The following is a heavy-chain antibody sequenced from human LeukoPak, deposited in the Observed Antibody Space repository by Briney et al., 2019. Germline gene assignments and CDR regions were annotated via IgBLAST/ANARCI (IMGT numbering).Heavy chain of an antibody. D-gene: IGHD6-6*01. V-gene: IGHV3-30-3*01. J-gene: IGHJ4*02. CDR2: ISYDGSNK. Sequence: PGRSLRLSCAASGFTFSSYAMHWVRQAPGKGLEWVAVISYDGSNKYYADSVKGRFTISRDNSKNTLYLQMNSLRAEDTAVYYCARDRIAARADYFDYWGQGTLVTVSS. CDR1: GFTFSSYA. CDR3: ARDRIAARADYFDY.